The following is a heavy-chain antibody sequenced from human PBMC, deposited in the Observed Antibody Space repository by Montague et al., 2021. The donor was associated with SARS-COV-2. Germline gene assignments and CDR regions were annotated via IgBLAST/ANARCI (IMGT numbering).Heavy chain of an antibody. J-gene: IGHJ6*02. CDR1: GFSLSTSGMY. V-gene: IGHV2-70*01. CDR2: IDWDDDK. D-gene: IGHD5-18*01. CDR3: ARIPVSGTAMDQYYYYYGMDV. Sequence: PALVKPTQTLTLTCTFSGFSLSTSGMYVSWIRQPPGKALEWLALIDWDDDKYYSTSLKTRLTISKDTSKNQVVLTMTNMDPVDTATHYCARIPVSGTAMDQYYYYYGMDVWGQGTTVTVSS.